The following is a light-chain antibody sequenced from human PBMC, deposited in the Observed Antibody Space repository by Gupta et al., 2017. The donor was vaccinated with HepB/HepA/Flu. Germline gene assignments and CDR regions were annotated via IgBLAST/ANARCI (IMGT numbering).Light chain of an antibody. CDR1: KLGDKY. Sequence: SYELTQPPSVSVTPGQTASITCPGDKLGDKYACWYQQKPGQSPVLVIYQDSKRPSGIPERFSCSNSWNTATLTISGTQAMDEADYYCQACDSSTAGVVFGGWTKLTVL. CDR3: QACDSSTAGVV. V-gene: IGLV3-1*01. J-gene: IGLJ2*01. CDR2: QDS.